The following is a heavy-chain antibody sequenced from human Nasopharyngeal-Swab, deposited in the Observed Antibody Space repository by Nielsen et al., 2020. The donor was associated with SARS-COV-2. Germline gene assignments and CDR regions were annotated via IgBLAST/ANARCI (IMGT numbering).Heavy chain of an antibody. V-gene: IGHV1-24*01. Sequence: KVSCKVSGYTLTELSMHWVRQAPGKGLEWMGGFDPEDGETIYAQKFQGRVTMTEDTSTDTAYMELSSLRSEDTAVYYCATGVAVAGRTHFVDYWGQGTLVTVSS. J-gene: IGHJ4*02. CDR2: FDPEDGET. CDR3: ATGVAVAGRTHFVDY. D-gene: IGHD6-19*01. CDR1: GYTLTELS.